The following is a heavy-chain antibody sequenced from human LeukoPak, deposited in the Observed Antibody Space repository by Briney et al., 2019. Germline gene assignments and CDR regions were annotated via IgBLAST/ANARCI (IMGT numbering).Heavy chain of an antibody. J-gene: IGHJ4*02. CDR3: AKTRSGYYY. CDR1: GGSISSYY. V-gene: IGHV3-23*01. CDR2: ISGSGGST. Sequence: ETLSLTCTVSGGSISSYYWSWVRQAPGKGLEWVSAISGSGGSTYYADSVKGRFTISRDNSKNTLYLQMNSLRAEDTAVYYCAKTRSGYYYWGQGTLVTVSS. D-gene: IGHD3-22*01.